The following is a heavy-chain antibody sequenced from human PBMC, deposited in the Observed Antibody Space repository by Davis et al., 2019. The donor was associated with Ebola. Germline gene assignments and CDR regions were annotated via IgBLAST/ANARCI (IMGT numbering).Heavy chain of an antibody. Sequence: GGSLRLSCAASGFTFSSYAMHWVRQAPGKGLEWVAVISYDGSNKYYAESVKGRFTISRDNSKNTLYLQMNSLRAEDTAVYYWARKTHFDYWGQGTLVTVSS. J-gene: IGHJ4*02. CDR2: ISYDGSNK. CDR3: ARKTHFDY. CDR1: GFTFSSYA. V-gene: IGHV3-30*04.